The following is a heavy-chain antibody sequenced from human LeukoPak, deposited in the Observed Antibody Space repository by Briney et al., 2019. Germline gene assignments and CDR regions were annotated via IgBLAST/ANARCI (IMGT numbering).Heavy chain of an antibody. CDR2: IKQDGSEK. Sequence: GGSLRLSCAASGFTFSSYWMSWVRQAPGKGLEWVANIKQDGSEKYYVDSVKGRFTISRDNAKNSLYLQMNSLRAEDTAVCYCARESMIVVVNAWGQGTLVTVSS. CDR1: GFTFSSYW. V-gene: IGHV3-7*01. J-gene: IGHJ5*02. D-gene: IGHD3-22*01. CDR3: ARESMIVVVNA.